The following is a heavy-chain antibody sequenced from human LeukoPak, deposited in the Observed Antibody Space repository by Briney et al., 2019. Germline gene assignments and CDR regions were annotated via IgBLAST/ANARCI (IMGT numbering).Heavy chain of an antibody. CDR3: ARDPPVASSGWYPFDY. Sequence: ASVKVSCKASGYTFTSYGISWVRQAPGQGLEWMGWISAYNGNTNYAQKLQGRVTMTTDTSTSTAYMELRSLRSDDTAVYYCARDPPVASSGWYPFDYWGQGTLVTVSP. J-gene: IGHJ4*02. CDR2: ISAYNGNT. CDR1: GYTFTSYG. D-gene: IGHD6-19*01. V-gene: IGHV1-18*01.